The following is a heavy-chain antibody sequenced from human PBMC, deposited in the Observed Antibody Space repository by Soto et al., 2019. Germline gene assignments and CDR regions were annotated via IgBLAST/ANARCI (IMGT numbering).Heavy chain of an antibody. D-gene: IGHD3-10*01. V-gene: IGHV3-53*01. J-gene: IGHJ4*02. CDR3: AKDGRGSGSHYNSFGY. Sequence: PGGSLRLSCAASGFTVGNNYMSWVRQAPGKRLEWVSLIYSTGTTRYADSVKGRFTASRDNAKNTLYLQMNSLRAEDTAVYYCAKDGRGSGSHYNSFGYWGQGTLVTVSS. CDR2: IYSTGTT. CDR1: GFTVGNNY.